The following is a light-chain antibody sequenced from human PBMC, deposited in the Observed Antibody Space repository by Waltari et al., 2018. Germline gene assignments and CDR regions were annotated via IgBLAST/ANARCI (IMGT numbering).Light chain of an antibody. J-gene: IGLJ3*02. CDR2: DNN. Sequence: QSVLTQPPSVSAAPGQNVTISCPGSSPNIGGNYVSWYQQVPGTAPKLLISDNNNRPLRIPDRFSVSKSGTSATLAITGLQTEDEADYYCGTWDSGLNVVLFGGGTKLTVL. CDR1: SPNIGGNY. CDR3: GTWDSGLNVVL. V-gene: IGLV1-51*01.